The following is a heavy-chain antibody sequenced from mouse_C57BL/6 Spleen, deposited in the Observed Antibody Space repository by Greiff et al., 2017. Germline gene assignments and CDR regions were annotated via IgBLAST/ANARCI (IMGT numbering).Heavy chain of an antibody. CDR1: GFTFSSYA. D-gene: IGHD2-3*01. V-gene: IGHV5-4*01. CDR3: ARDDGYYVLDY. J-gene: IGHJ2*01. Sequence: EVQLQESGGGLVKPGGSLKLSCAASGFTFSSYAMSWVRQTPEKRLEWVATISDGGSYTYYPDNVKGRFTISRDNAKNNLYLQMSHLKSEDTAMYYCARDDGYYVLDYWGQGTTLTVSS. CDR2: ISDGGSYT.